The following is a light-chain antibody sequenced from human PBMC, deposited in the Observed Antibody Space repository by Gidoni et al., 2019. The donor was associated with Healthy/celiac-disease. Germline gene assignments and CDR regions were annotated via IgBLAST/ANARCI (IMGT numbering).Light chain of an antibody. J-gene: IGKJ1*01. CDR2: GAS. V-gene: IGKV3-15*01. CDR3: QQYNNWPRE. CDR1: QRVSSN. Sequence: EIVITQPPATLSVSPGERATLSCRASQRVSSNLAWYQQKPGQAPRPLIYGASTRATGVPARFSGSGSGTEFTLTISSLQSEDFAVYYCQQYNNWPREFXQXTKVEIK.